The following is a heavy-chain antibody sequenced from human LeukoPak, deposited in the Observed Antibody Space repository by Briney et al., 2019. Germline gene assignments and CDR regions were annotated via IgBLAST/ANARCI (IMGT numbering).Heavy chain of an antibody. V-gene: IGHV3-7*01. CDR2: IKEDEIEI. D-gene: IGHD3-22*01. CDR1: GFDFNGQT. CDR3: ARGGFRHFDS. J-gene: IGHJ4*02. Sequence: GGSLRLSCAASGFDFNGQTMSWVRKAPGKGLEWVASIKEDEIEIHYVDSVKGRFTISRDNTKDSLYLRMNSLRVEDTAVYYCARGGFRHFDSWGQGTLVTVSS.